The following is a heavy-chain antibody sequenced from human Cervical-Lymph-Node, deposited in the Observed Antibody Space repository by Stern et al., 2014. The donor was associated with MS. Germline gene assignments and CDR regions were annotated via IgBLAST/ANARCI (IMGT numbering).Heavy chain of an antibody. Sequence: EVQLVESGGGLVQPGRSLRISCAASGFTFDDYAMHWVRQPPGKGLEWASGISWDSGNIDYADSVRGRFTISRDNAKNSLYLQMNSLRAEDTALYYCAKGCGGDCSHFNYWGQGTLGTVSS. J-gene: IGHJ4*02. CDR2: ISWDSGNI. CDR3: AKGCGGDCSHFNY. CDR1: GFTFDDYA. D-gene: IGHD2-21*02. V-gene: IGHV3-9*01.